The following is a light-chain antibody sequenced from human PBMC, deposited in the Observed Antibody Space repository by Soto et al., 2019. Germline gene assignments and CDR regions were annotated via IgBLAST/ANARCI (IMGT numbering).Light chain of an antibody. J-gene: IGLJ1*01. CDR3: QVWDSRSGHPYV. CDR2: YNS. V-gene: IGLV3-21*04. CDR1: NIGTKS. Sequence: SYELTQPPSVSVAPGKTARITCGGNNIGTKSVHWYQRKPGQAPILVIYYNSDRPSGIPERFSGSNSGNTATLTISRVEAGDEADYYCQVWDSRSGHPYVFVTGTKLTVL.